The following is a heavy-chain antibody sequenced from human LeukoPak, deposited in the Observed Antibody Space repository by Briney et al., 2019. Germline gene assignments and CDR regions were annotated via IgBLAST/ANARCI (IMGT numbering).Heavy chain of an antibody. D-gene: IGHD1-26*01. V-gene: IGHV4-39*07. Sequence: PSETLSLTCTVSGGSISSSSYYWGWIRQPPGKGLEWIGSIYYSGSTYYNPSLKSRVTMSVDASKNQFSLRLNSVTAADTGVYYCVRDFGSFYSGNTYDIWGQGTMVTVSS. J-gene: IGHJ3*02. CDR3: VRDFGSFYSGNTYDI. CDR1: GGSISSSSYY. CDR2: IYYSGST.